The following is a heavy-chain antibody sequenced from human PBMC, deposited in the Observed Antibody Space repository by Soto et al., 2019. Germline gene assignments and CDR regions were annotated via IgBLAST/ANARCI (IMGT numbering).Heavy chain of an antibody. CDR2: INPNSGGT. CDR3: ARVAVAGGGWFDP. D-gene: IGHD6-19*01. J-gene: IGHJ5*02. Sequence: ASVKVSCKASGHTFTGYYMHWVRQAPGQGLEWMGWINPNSGGTNYAQKFQGRVTMTRDTSISTAYMELSRLRSDDTAVYYCARVAVAGGGWFDPWGQGTLVTVSS. V-gene: IGHV1-2*02. CDR1: GHTFTGYY.